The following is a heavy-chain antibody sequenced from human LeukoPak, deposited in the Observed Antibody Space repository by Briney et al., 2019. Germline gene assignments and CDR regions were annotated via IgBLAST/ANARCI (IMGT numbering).Heavy chain of an antibody. D-gene: IGHD6-19*01. CDR1: GFTFSSYA. CDR3: AKDHRGSGWSYFDY. Sequence: GGSLRLSCAASGFTFSSYAMSWVRQAPGKGLEWVSAISGSGGSTYYADSVKGRFTISRDNSKNTLYLQMNSLGAEDTAVYYCAKDHRGSGWSYFDYWGQGTLVTVSS. CDR2: ISGSGGST. V-gene: IGHV3-23*01. J-gene: IGHJ4*02.